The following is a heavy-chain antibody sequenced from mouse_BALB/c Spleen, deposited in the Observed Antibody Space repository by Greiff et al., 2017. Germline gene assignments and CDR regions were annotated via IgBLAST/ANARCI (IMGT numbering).Heavy chain of an antibody. J-gene: IGHJ3*01. V-gene: IGHV5-6-5*01. CDR1: GFTFSSYA. Sequence: EVKVEESGGGLVKPGGSLKLSCAASGFTFSSYAMSWVRQTPEKRLEWVASISSGGSTYYPDSVKGRFTISRDNARNILYLQMSSLRSEDTAMYYCARGNPAWFAYWGQGTLVTVSA. CDR3: ARGNPAWFAY. CDR2: ISSGGST.